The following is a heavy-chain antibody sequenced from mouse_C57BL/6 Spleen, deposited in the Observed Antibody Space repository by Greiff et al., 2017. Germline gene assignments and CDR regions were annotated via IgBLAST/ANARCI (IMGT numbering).Heavy chain of an antibody. D-gene: IGHD4-1*01. CDR1: GYTFTSYW. Sequence: QVQLQQPGAELVMPGASVKLSCKASGYTFTSYWMHWVKQRPGQGLEWIGEIDPSDSYTNYNQKFKGKSTLTVDKSSSTAYMQLSSLTSEDSAVYDGARSGNWDLYYFDYWGQGTTLTVSS. CDR2: IDPSDSYT. V-gene: IGHV1-69*01. CDR3: ARSGNWDLYYFDY. J-gene: IGHJ2*01.